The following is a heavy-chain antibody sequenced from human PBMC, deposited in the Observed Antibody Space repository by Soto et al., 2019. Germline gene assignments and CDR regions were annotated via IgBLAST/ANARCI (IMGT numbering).Heavy chain of an antibody. V-gene: IGHV4-39*01. CDR3: ESGYSSGWYSDY. Sequence: QPPGKGLDWIGSSYYSGSTYYNPSLKSRVTISVDTSKNQFSLKLSSVTAADTAVYYCESGYSSGWYSDYWGQGTPVIVSS. J-gene: IGHJ4*02. CDR2: SYYSGST. D-gene: IGHD6-19*01.